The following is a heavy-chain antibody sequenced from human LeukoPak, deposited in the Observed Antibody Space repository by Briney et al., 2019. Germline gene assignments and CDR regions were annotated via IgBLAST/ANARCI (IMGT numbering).Heavy chain of an antibody. V-gene: IGHV3-66*01. CDR2: IYSGGST. J-gene: IGHJ4*02. D-gene: IGHD6-13*01. CDR3: ARGGPAAGRFDY. Sequence: GGSLRLSCAASGFTFSSFAMSWVRQAPGKGLEWVSVIYSGGSTYYADSVKGRFTISRDNSKNTLYLQMNSLRAEDTAVYYCARGGPAAGRFDYWGQGTLVTVSS. CDR1: GFTFSSFA.